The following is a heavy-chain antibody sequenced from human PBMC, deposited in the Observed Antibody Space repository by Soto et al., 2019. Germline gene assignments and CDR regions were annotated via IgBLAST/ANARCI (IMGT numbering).Heavy chain of an antibody. V-gene: IGHV4-34*01. D-gene: IGHD3-16*02. Sequence: QVQLQQWGAGLLKPSETLSLTCAVYGGSFSGYYWSWIRQPPGKGLEWIGETNHSGSTNYNPSLKSRVTISVDTFKDPLSLKLSSVTAADTAVYYCARKMITFGGVIVKGAFDIWGQETIVTVSS. CDR2: TNHSGST. CDR1: GGSFSGYY. J-gene: IGHJ3*02. CDR3: ARKMITFGGVIVKGAFDI.